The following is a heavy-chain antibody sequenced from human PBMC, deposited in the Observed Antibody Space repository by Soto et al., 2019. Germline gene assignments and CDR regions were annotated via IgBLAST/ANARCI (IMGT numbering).Heavy chain of an antibody. J-gene: IGHJ4*02. Sequence: GLDLEWLALIYWDDDKRYSPSLKSRLTISKDTSKNQVVLTMTNMDPVDTATYYCARLVYDSSGYPFDYWGQGTLVTVSS. CDR3: ARLVYDSSGYPFDY. CDR2: IYWDDDK. D-gene: IGHD3-22*01. V-gene: IGHV2-5*02.